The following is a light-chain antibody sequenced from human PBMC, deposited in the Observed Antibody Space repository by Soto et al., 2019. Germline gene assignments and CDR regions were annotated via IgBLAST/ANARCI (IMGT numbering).Light chain of an antibody. CDR2: DVN. CDR1: ISDIGGYNF. CDR3: ASYTRTTTLV. Sequence: QSALTQPASVSGSPGQSITISCTGTISDIGGYNFISWYQHHPGKAPKLVIYDVNNRPSGISYRFSGSKSGNTASLTISGVQAEDEADYDCASYTRTTTLVFGGGTKLTVL. J-gene: IGLJ2*01. V-gene: IGLV2-14*01.